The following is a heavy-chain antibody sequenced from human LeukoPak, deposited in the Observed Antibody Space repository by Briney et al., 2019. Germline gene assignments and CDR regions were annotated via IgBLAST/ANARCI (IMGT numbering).Heavy chain of an antibody. D-gene: IGHD2-15*01. V-gene: IGHV7-4-1*02. Sequence: ASVKVSCKASGYTFTSYDINWVRQATGQGLEWMGWINTNTGNPTYAQGFTGRFVFSLDTSVSTAYLQTSSLKAEDTAVYYCARGARQYCSGGSCYVGYFYWFDPWGQGTLVTVSS. CDR3: ARGARQYCSGGSCYVGYFYWFDP. J-gene: IGHJ5*02. CDR1: GYTFTSYD. CDR2: INTNTGNP.